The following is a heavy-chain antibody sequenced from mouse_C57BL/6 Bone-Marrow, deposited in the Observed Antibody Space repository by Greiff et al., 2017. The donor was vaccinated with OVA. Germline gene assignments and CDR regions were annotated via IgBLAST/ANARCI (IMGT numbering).Heavy chain of an antibody. CDR1: GFTFSDFY. CDR2: SRNKANDYTT. J-gene: IGHJ3*01. D-gene: IGHD1-1*01. CDR3: ARDADGSSEAWFAY. Sequence: EVKVVESGGGLVQSGRSLRLSCATSGFTFSDFYMEWVRQAPGKGLEWIAASRNKANDYTTEYSASVKGRFIVSRDTSQSILYLQMNALRAEDTAIYYCARDADGSSEAWFAYWGQGTRVTVSA. V-gene: IGHV7-1*01.